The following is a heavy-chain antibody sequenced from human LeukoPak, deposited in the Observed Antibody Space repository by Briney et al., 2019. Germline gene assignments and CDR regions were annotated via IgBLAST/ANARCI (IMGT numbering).Heavy chain of an antibody. Sequence: PGGSLRLSCAASGFTFDDYAMHWVRQAPGKGLEWVSGISWNSGSISYADSVKGRFTISRDNAKNSLYLQMNSLRAEDTALYYCAKGDDSSGYLSYFDYWGQGTLVTVSS. CDR2: ISWNSGSI. CDR1: GFTFDDYA. D-gene: IGHD3-22*01. CDR3: AKGDDSSGYLSYFDY. V-gene: IGHV3-9*01. J-gene: IGHJ4*02.